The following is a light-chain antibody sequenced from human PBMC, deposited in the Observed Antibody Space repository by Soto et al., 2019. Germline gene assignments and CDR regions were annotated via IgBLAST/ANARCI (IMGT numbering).Light chain of an antibody. CDR3: CSYAGSSTFV. CDR2: EGS. V-gene: IGLV2-23*01. J-gene: IGLJ1*01. CDR1: SSDVGSYNL. Sequence: QSALTQPASVSWSPGQSITISGTGTSSDVGSYNLVSWYQQHPGKAPKLMIYEGSKRPSGVSNRFSGSKSGNTASLTISGLQAEDEADYYCCSYAGSSTFVFGTGTKVTVL.